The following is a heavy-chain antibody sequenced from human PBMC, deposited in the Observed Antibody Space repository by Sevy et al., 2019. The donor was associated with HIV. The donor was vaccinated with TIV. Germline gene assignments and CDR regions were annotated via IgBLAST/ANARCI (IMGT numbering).Heavy chain of an antibody. D-gene: IGHD2-15*01. CDR3: AKDQSFLLGYCSGGSCSQFLNAFDI. J-gene: IGHJ3*02. V-gene: IGHV3-23*01. CDR2: ISGSGGST. Sequence: GGSLRLSCAASGFTFSSYAMSWVRQAPGKGLEWVSAISGSGGSTYYADSVKGRFTISRDNSKNTLYPQMNSLRAEDTAVYYCAKDQSFLLGYCSGGSCSQFLNAFDIWGQGTMVTVSS. CDR1: GFTFSSYA.